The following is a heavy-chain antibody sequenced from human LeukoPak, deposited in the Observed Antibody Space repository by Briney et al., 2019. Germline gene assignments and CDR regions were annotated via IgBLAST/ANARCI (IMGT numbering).Heavy chain of an antibody. CDR2: ISGGGGST. Sequence: GGSLRLSCAASGFTFSSYAMSWVRQAPGKGLEWVSAISGGGGSTYYADSVKGRFTISRDNSKNTLYLQMNSLRAEDTAVYYCAKVASKGTIFGVVTFDYWGQGTLVTVSS. CDR3: AKVASKGTIFGVVTFDY. J-gene: IGHJ4*02. V-gene: IGHV3-23*01. D-gene: IGHD3-3*01. CDR1: GFTFSSYA.